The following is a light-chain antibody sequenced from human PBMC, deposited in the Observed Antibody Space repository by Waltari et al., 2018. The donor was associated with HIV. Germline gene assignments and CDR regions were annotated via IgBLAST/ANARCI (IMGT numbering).Light chain of an antibody. CDR3: SAGDSSLTGWI. CDR2: RNN. J-gene: IGLJ2*01. CDR1: SDNVGHQG. V-gene: IGLV10-54*01. Sequence: AGLSQPPSLSTGLGQTATLTCTGNSDNVGHQGAVWLQHHQGLPPRLLSHRNNNRPAGVSDRFSTATSGNTAFLTIRGLRSEDEADYFCSAGDSSLTGWIFGGGTQLAVL.